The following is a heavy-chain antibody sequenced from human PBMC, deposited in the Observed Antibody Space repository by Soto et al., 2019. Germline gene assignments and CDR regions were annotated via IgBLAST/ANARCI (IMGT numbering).Heavy chain of an antibody. V-gene: IGHV3-30*18. D-gene: IGHD6-13*01. Sequence: GGSLRLSCEASGFTFSSYGMHWVRQAPGKGLEWVAVISYDGSNKYYADSVKGRFTISRDNSKNTLYLQMNSLRAEDTAVYYCAKDPRPAAAQEYFQHWGPGTLVTVSS. J-gene: IGHJ1*01. CDR3: AKDPRPAAAQEYFQH. CDR2: ISYDGSNK. CDR1: GFTFSSYG.